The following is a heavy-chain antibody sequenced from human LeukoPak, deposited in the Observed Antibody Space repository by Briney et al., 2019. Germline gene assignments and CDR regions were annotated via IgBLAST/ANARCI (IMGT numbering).Heavy chain of an antibody. V-gene: IGHV3-23*01. CDR2: ISGSGGST. D-gene: IGHD5-18*01. J-gene: IGHJ4*02. Sequence: GGSLRLSCAASGFTFSSYAMSWVRQAPGKGLEWVSAISGSGGSTYYADSVKGRFTISRDNSKNTLYLQMNSLRAEDTAVYYCASVRFIQLWFPWGQGTLVTVSS. CDR1: GFTFSSYA. CDR3: ASVRFIQLWFP.